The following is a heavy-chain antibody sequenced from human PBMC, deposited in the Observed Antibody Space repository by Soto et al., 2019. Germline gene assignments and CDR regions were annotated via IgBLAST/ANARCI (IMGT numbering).Heavy chain of an antibody. Sequence: GGSLRLSCAASGFTFSSYAMSWVRQAPGKGLEWVTIISDSGATTYYVDSVKGRFTISRDNSKNTLYLQMNSLRAGDTAVYYCAKGGSYGVSWGQGTLVTVSS. CDR3: AKGGSYGVS. J-gene: IGHJ4*02. V-gene: IGHV3-23*01. CDR2: ISDSGATT. CDR1: GFTFSSYA. D-gene: IGHD1-26*01.